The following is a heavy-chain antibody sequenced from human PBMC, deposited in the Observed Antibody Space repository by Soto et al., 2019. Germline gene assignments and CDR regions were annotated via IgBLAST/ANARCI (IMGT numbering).Heavy chain of an antibody. CDR3: AKVVVAPDYYYNYGMDV. Sequence: EVQLVESGGGLVKPGGSLRLSCAAPGFTFSSYSMNWVRQAPGKRLEWVSSISSSSSYIYYADSVKGRCTICRDNAKNSLNMQMNRQRAADMSVYYCAKVVVAPDYYYNYGMDVWGQGTKVTVSP. CDR1: GFTFSSYS. D-gene: IGHD2-15*01. CDR2: ISSSSSYI. V-gene: IGHV3-21*01. J-gene: IGHJ6*01.